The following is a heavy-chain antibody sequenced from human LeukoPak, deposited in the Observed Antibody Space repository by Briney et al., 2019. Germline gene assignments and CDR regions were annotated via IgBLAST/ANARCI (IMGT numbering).Heavy chain of an antibody. CDR1: GGFVSNNY. D-gene: IGHD2-21*01. J-gene: IGHJ4*02. V-gene: IGHV4-59*02. CDR3: ARASVIHEAVDY. Sequence: KPSETLSLTCTVSGGFVSNNYWSWIRQSPGKRLEWIGCMYYTGSTNYNPSLESRATRSVDTSKKQWSLKLSSVTAADTAVYYCARASVIHEAVDYWGQGTLVTVSS. CDR2: MYYTGST.